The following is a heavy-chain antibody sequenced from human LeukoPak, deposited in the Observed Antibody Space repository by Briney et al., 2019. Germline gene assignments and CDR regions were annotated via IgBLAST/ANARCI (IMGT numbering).Heavy chain of an antibody. CDR1: GGSISSGGYY. V-gene: IGHV4-31*03. J-gene: IGHJ3*02. CDR2: IYYSGST. CDR3: ARNGWNYGRSDDAFDI. D-gene: IGHD1-7*01. Sequence: SETLSLTCTVSGGSISSGGYYWSWIRQHPGKGLEWIGYIYYSGSTYYNPSLKSRVTISVDTSKNQFSLKLSSVTAADTAVYYCARNGWNYGRSDDAFDIWGQGTMVTVSS.